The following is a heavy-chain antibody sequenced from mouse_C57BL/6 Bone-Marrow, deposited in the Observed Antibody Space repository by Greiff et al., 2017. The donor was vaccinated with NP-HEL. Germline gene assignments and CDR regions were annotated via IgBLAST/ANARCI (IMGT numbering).Heavy chain of an antibody. CDR3: ARSITTVVPLDYAMDY. CDR2: IYPGDGDT. D-gene: IGHD1-1*01. V-gene: IGHV1-82*01. Sequence: QVQLQQSGPELVKPGASVKISCKASGYAFSSSWMNWVKQRPGQGLEWIGRIYPGDGDTNYNGKFKGKATLTADKSSSTAYMQLSSLTSEDSAVYFCARSITTVVPLDYAMDYWGQGTSVTVSS. J-gene: IGHJ4*01. CDR1: GYAFSSSW.